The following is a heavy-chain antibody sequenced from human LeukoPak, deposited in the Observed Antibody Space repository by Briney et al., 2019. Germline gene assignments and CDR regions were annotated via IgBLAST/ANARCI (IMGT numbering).Heavy chain of an antibody. V-gene: IGHV6-1*01. J-gene: IGHJ4*02. Sequence: SQTLSLTCAISGDSVSSNSAAWSWIRQSPSRGLEWLGRTYYRSKWYNDYAVSVKSRITINPDTSKNQFSLQLNSVTPEDTAVYYCARDWVNYYDSSEPYYFDYWGQGTLVTVSS. CDR3: ARDWVNYYDSSEPYYFDY. CDR1: GDSVSSNSAA. D-gene: IGHD3-22*01. CDR2: TYYRSKWYN.